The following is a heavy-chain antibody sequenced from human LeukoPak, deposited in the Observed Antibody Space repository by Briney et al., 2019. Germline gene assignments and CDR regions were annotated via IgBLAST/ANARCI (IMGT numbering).Heavy chain of an antibody. Sequence: GGSLRLSCAASGFTFSSYALHWVRQAPGKGLEWVAAISYDGSKKYYADSVQGRFTLSRDNSKNTVDLQMSSLRADATAVYYCARDLGGAAGAERNWYQGVDVWGQGSTVTVSS. CDR3: ARDLGGAAGAERNWYQGVDV. J-gene: IGHJ6*02. CDR2: ISYDGSKK. V-gene: IGHV3-30-3*01. CDR1: GFTFSSYA. D-gene: IGHD6-13*01.